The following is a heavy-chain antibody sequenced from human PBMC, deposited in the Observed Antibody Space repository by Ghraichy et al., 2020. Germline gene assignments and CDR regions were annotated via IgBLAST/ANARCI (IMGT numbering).Heavy chain of an antibody. CDR2: ISGSGGST. J-gene: IGHJ4*02. D-gene: IGHD3-9*01. CDR3: AKAPLEYDILTDPVTIYFDY. Sequence: GGSLRLSCAASGFTFSSYAMSWVRQAPGKGLEWVSAISGSGGSTYYADSVKGRFTISRDNSKNTLYLQMNSLRAEDTAVYYCAKAPLEYDILTDPVTIYFDYWGQGTLVTVSS. CDR1: GFTFSSYA. V-gene: IGHV3-23*01.